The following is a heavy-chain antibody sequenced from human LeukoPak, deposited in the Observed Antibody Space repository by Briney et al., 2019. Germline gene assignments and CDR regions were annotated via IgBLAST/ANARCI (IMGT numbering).Heavy chain of an antibody. V-gene: IGHV3-20*01. CDR3: ARELYGDYVDNWFDP. D-gene: IGHD4-17*01. CDR1: GFTFSSYA. J-gene: IGHJ5*02. Sequence: GGSLRLSCAASGFTFSSYAMSWVRQAPGKGLEWVSGINWNGGSTGYADSVKGRFTISRDNAKNSLYLQMNSLRAEDTALYHCARELYGDYVDNWFDPWGQGTLVTVSS. CDR2: INWNGGST.